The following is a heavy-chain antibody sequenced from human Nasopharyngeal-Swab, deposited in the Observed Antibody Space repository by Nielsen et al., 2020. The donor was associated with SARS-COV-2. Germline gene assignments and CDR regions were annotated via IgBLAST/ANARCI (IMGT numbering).Heavy chain of an antibody. Sequence: ASVKVSCKASGYTFTGYYMHWVRQAPGQGLEWMGWINPNSGGTNYAQKFQGWVTMTRDTSISTAYTELSRLRSDDTAVYYCARDKGSGSDYYYYYMDVWGKGTTVTVSS. CDR3: ARDKGSGSDYYYYYMDV. CDR1: GYTFTGYY. D-gene: IGHD6-19*01. J-gene: IGHJ6*03. V-gene: IGHV1-2*04. CDR2: INPNSGGT.